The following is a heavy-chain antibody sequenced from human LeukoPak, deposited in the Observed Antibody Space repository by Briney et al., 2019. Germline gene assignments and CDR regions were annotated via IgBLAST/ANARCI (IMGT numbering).Heavy chain of an antibody. CDR1: GGSFSGYY. D-gene: IGHD3-9*01. CDR3: ARYYDILTGRDY. V-gene: IGHV4-34*01. J-gene: IGHJ4*02. CDR2: INHSGST. Sequence: SETLSLTCAVYGGSFSGYYWSWIRQPPGKGLEWIGEINHSGSTNYNPSLKRGVTISVDKSKNQFSLNLSSVTAADMAVYYCARYYDILTGRDYWGQGTLVTVSS.